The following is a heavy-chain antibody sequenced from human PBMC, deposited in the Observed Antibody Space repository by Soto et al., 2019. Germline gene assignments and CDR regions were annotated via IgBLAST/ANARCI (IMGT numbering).Heavy chain of an antibody. J-gene: IGHJ6*02. D-gene: IGHD2-2*02. Sequence: SVKVSCKASGYTFTSYDINWVRQATGQGLEWMGWMNPNSGNTGYAQKFQGRVTMTRNTSISTAYMELSSLRSEDTAVYYCARGSPLGYCSSNSCYMHYYYGMDVWGQ. CDR1: GYTFTSYD. V-gene: IGHV1-8*01. CDR2: MNPNSGNT. CDR3: ARGSPLGYCSSNSCYMHYYYGMDV.